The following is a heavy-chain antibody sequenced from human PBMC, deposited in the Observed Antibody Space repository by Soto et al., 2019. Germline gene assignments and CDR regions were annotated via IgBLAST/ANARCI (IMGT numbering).Heavy chain of an antibody. D-gene: IGHD1-1*01. J-gene: IGHJ4*02. CDR3: ASQLESTTYFDY. CDR1: GGSISNSDYF. Sequence: LQLQESGPGLVKPSETLSLTCTVSGGSISNSDYFWAWMRQPPGKGLEWVGTISHTGSPRYNPPRKSRVIISVDTSKNQFSLRLPSVTAADTAVFYCASQLESTTYFDYWGRGTLVTVSS. CDR2: ISHTGSP. V-gene: IGHV4-39*01.